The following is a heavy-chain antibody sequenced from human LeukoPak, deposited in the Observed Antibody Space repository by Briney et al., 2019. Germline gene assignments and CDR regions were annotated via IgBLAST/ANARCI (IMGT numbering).Heavy chain of an antibody. Sequence: PGGSLRLSCAASGFTFSSYAMHWVRQAPGKGLEWVAVISYDGSNKYYADSVKGRFTISRDNSKNTLYLQMNSLRAEDTAVYYCAREWELPLGGAHGAFDIWGQGTMVTVSS. J-gene: IGHJ3*02. CDR2: ISYDGSNK. V-gene: IGHV3-30*04. CDR3: AREWELPLGGAHGAFDI. D-gene: IGHD1-26*01. CDR1: GFTFSSYA.